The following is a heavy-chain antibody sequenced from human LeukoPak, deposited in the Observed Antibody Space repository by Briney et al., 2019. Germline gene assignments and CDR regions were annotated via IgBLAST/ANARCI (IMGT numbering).Heavy chain of an antibody. Sequence: SETLSLNCTVSGGSSSSGGYYWSWIRQHPGESLEWIGYIYYSGSTYYNPSLKSRVTISVDTSKNQFSLKLSSVTAADTAVYYCARGSGCSGGSCYNNWFDTWGQGTLVTVSS. D-gene: IGHD2-15*01. CDR2: IYYSGST. CDR3: ARGSGCSGGSCYNNWFDT. V-gene: IGHV4-31*03. J-gene: IGHJ5*02. CDR1: GGSSSSGGYY.